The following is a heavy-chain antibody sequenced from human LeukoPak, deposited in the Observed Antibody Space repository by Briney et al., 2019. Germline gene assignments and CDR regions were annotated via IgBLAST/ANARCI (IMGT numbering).Heavy chain of an antibody. CDR2: INPNSGGT. CDR3: ARGRGAYFGGDCYSLDAFDI. Sequence: ASVQVSCKASGYTFTGYYMHWVRQAPGQGLGWMGWINPNSGGTNYAQKFKGTVTLTRDTSISTAYVELSRLRAYDTAVYYCARGRGAYFGGDCYSLDAFDIWGQGTMVTVSS. D-gene: IGHD2-21*01. CDR1: GYTFTGYY. V-gene: IGHV1-2*02. J-gene: IGHJ3*02.